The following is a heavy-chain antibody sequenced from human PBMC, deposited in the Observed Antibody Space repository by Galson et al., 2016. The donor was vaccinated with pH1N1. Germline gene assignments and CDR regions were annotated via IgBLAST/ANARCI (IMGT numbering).Heavy chain of an antibody. Sequence: PALVKPPQTLTLTCTFSGFSLRTSGMCVSWIRQPPGKALEWLARIDWEGDKYYSTSLKTRLTISKDTSKNQVVLTMTNMDPVDTATYFCARTRGGFGDYVYWGHGTLVTVSS. J-gene: IGHJ4*01. CDR1: GFSLRTSGMC. D-gene: IGHD3-10*01. V-gene: IGHV2-70*11. CDR2: IDWEGDK. CDR3: ARTRGGFGDYVY.